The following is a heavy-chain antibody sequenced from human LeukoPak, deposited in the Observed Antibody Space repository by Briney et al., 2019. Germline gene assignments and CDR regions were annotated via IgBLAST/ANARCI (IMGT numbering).Heavy chain of an antibody. J-gene: IGHJ4*02. V-gene: IGHV4-30-4*01. Sequence: SQTLSLPCTVSGGSISSGDCYWSWIRQPPGKGLEWIGYIYYSRSTYYNPSLKSRVTISVDTSKNQFSLKLSSVTAADTAGDYCARSYGSGSYYNGPIDYWGQGTLVTVSS. CDR2: IYYSRST. CDR1: GGSISSGDCY. D-gene: IGHD3-10*01. CDR3: ARSYGSGSYYNGPIDY.